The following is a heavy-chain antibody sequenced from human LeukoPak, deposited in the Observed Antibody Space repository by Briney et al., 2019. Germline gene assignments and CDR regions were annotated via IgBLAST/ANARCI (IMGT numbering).Heavy chain of an antibody. Sequence: PSETLSLTCTVSGGSINSYYWSRIRQPPGKGLEWIGYIYYSGSTNYNPSLKSRVTLSVDSSQNQFSLKLTSVTAADTAVYYCARGQGYCSTTSCYVFDFWGQGALLTVSS. CDR2: IYYSGST. CDR1: GGSINSYY. V-gene: IGHV4-59*01. CDR3: ARGQGYCSTTSCYVFDF. J-gene: IGHJ4*02. D-gene: IGHD2-2*01.